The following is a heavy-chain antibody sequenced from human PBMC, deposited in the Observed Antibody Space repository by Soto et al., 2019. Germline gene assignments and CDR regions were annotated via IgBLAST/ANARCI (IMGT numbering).Heavy chain of an antibody. CDR1: GDSVSSNSAA. V-gene: IGHV6-1*01. CDR2: TYYRSKWSS. CDR3: ARTGPQGGADFDY. Sequence: SQTLSLTCAISGDSVSSNSAAWNWIRQAPSRGLEWLGRTYYRSKWSSNYAVSVKSRITINPDTSKNQFSLQLNSVTPEDTAVYYCARTGPQGGADFDYWGQGTLVTVSS. J-gene: IGHJ4*02. D-gene: IGHD1-1*01.